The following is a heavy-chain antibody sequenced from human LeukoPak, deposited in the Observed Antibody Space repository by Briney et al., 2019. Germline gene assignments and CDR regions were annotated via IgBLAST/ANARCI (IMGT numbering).Heavy chain of an antibody. CDR2: IHYSGTT. CDR1: GGSISSYY. CDR3: ATHMVRGVISGYYFDY. D-gene: IGHD3-10*01. Sequence: SETLSLTCTVSGGSISSYYWSWIRQPPGKGLEWIGYIHYSGTTNYNPSLKSRVTISVDTSKNQFSLKLSSVTAADTAVYYCATHMVRGVISGYYFDYWGQGTLVTVSS. V-gene: IGHV4-59*12. J-gene: IGHJ4*02.